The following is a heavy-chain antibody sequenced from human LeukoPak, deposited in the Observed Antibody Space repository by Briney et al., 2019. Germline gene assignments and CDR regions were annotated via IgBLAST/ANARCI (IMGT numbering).Heavy chain of an antibody. J-gene: IGHJ4*02. D-gene: IGHD2-15*01. V-gene: IGHV3-48*03. CDR2: ISSSGSTI. CDR3: ARTMVVAAKSPFDY. CDR1: GFTFSSYE. Sequence: GGSLRLSCAASGFTFSSYEMNWVRQAPGKGLEWVSYISSSGSTIYYADSVKGRFTVSRDNAKNSLYLQMNSLRAEDTAVYYCARTMVVAAKSPFDYWGQGTLVTVSS.